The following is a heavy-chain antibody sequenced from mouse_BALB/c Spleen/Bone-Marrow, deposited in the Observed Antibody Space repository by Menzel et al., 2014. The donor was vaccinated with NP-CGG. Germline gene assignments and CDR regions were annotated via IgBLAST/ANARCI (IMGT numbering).Heavy chain of an antibody. CDR3: VYFSTSGVFAY. V-gene: IGHV1-55*01. CDR1: GYTFTSYW. Sequence: QVQLEESGPELVKPGASVKMSCKATGYTFTSYWIKWVKLRPGHGLEWIGDIFPGSGNTHYNEKFKSKATLTADTSSSTAYMQLSRLPCKQSADYSGVYFSTSGVFAYWGQGTLVTVSA. CDR2: IFPGSGNT. D-gene: IGHD1-3*01. J-gene: IGHJ3*01.